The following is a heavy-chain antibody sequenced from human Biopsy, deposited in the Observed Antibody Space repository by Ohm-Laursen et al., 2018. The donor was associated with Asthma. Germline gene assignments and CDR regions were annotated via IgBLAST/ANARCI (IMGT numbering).Heavy chain of an antibody. D-gene: IGHD4-17*01. Sequence: GSLRLSCAASGFTFSSYGMHWVRQAPGKGLEWVSYISSSSSTIYYADSVKGRFTISRDNAKNSLYLQMNSLRDEDTAVYYCARPRWGPYGYWGQGTPVTVSS. CDR3: ARPRWGPYGY. CDR2: ISSSSSTI. V-gene: IGHV3-48*02. CDR1: GFTFSSYG. J-gene: IGHJ4*02.